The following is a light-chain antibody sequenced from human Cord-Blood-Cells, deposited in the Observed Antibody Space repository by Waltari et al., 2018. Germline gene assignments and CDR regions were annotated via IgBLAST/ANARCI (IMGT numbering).Light chain of an antibody. V-gene: IGLV3-1*01. Sequence: SYELTHPPPVSVSPGQTASITRSGDKLGDKYACWYQQKPGQSPLLVIYQESKRPSGIPERFSGSNSGNTATLTISGTQAMDEADYYCKAWDSSTAVFGGGTKLTVL. J-gene: IGLJ2*01. CDR3: KAWDSSTAV. CDR1: KLGDKY. CDR2: QES.